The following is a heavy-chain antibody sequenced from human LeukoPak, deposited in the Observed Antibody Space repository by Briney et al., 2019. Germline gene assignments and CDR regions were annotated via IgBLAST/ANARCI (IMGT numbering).Heavy chain of an antibody. CDR1: GFTFSSYW. J-gene: IGHJ4*02. CDR3: AREFDYGGNSPVIDY. D-gene: IGHD4-23*01. CDR2: IKQDGSEK. V-gene: IGHV3-7*05. Sequence: PGGSLRLSCAASGFTFSSYWMSWVRQAPGKGLEWVANIKQDGSEKYYVDSVKGRFTISRDNAKNSLYLQMNSLRAEDTAVYYCAREFDYGGNSPVIDYWGRGTLVTVSS.